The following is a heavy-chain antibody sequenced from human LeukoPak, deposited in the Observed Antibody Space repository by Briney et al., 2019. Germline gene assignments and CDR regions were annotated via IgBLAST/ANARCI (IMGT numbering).Heavy chain of an antibody. CDR1: GYTFTGYY. Sequence: ASVKVSCKTSGYTFTGYYIQWVRQAPGQGLEWMGYINPDSGGTNYAQEFQGRVTMTRDTSISTAYMELNRLRSDDTAVYYCARDSLHYEIFGVVPFDYWGQGTLVTVSS. CDR3: ARDSLHYEIFGVVPFDY. CDR2: INPDSGGT. J-gene: IGHJ4*02. D-gene: IGHD3-3*01. V-gene: IGHV1-2*02.